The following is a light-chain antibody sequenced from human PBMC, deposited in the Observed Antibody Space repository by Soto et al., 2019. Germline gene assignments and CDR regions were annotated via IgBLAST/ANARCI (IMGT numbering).Light chain of an antibody. CDR2: GAS. CDR3: QQYNNWPIT. Sequence: EIVLTQSPATLSLSPGERATLSCRASQSVSSNLAWYQQKPGQAPRLLIYGASTRATGIPARFSGSGSGTKFTLTISSLQSEDFAVYYCQQYNNWPITFGQGTRLEIK. CDR1: QSVSSN. J-gene: IGKJ5*01. V-gene: IGKV3-15*01.